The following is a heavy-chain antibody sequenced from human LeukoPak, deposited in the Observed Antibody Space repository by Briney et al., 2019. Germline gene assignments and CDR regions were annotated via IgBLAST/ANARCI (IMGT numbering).Heavy chain of an antibody. CDR2: INHSGST. J-gene: IGHJ4*02. CDR1: GGSFSGYY. D-gene: IGHD3-9*01. CDR3: ARHPPSRPRYFDWSLKGGFDY. V-gene: IGHV4-34*01. Sequence: SETLSLTCAVYGGSFSGYYWSWIRQPPGKGLEWIGEINHSGSTNYNPSLKSRVTISVDTSKNQFSLKLSSVTAADTAVYYCARHPPSRPRYFDWSLKGGFDYWGQGTLVTVSS.